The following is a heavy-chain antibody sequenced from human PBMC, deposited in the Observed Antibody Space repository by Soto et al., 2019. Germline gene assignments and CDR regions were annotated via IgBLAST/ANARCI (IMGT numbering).Heavy chain of an antibody. V-gene: IGHV3-66*01. J-gene: IGHJ6*03. CDR3: ARDSPLLDFDSSLGGYYMDV. Sequence: EVQLVESGGGLVQPGGSLRLSWADSGFTVSSNYMSGVRQAPGKGLEWVSVIYSGGSTYYADSVKGRFTISRDNSKTTLYLQMNSLRADDTAVYYCARDSPLLDFDSSLGGYYMDVWGKGTTVTVSS. CDR1: GFTVSSNY. CDR2: IYSGGST. D-gene: IGHD3-9*01.